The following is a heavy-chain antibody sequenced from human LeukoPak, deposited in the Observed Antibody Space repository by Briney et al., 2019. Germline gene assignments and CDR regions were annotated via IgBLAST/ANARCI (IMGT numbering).Heavy chain of an antibody. D-gene: IGHD2-2*01. V-gene: IGHV3-11*04. J-gene: IGHJ6*03. CDR2: ISSSGSTI. CDR1: GFTFSDYY. Sequence: PGGSLRLSCAASGFTFSDYYMSWIRQAPGKGLEWVPYISSSGSTIYYADSVKGRFTISRDNAKNSLYLQMNSLRAEDTAVYYCARGPSTSCYGVCYYYYMDVWGKGTTVTVSS. CDR3: ARGPSTSCYGVCYYYYMDV.